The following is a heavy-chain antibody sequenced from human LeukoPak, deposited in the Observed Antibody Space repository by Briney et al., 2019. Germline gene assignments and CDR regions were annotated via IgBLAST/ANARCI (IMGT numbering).Heavy chain of an antibody. V-gene: IGHV1-69*05. D-gene: IGHD6-13*01. CDR1: GYTFTSYG. CDR3: ARGVSSWKPDPFDY. Sequence: SVKVSCKASGYTFTSYGISWVRQAPGQGLEWMGGIIPIFGTANYAQKFQGRVMITTDESTSTAYMELSSLRSEDTAVYYCARGVSSWKPDPFDYWGQGTLVTASS. J-gene: IGHJ4*02. CDR2: IIPIFGTA.